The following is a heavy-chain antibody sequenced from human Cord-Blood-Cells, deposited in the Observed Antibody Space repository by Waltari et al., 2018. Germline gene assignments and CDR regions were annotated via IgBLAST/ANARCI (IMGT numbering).Heavy chain of an antibody. CDR2: ISGNRGRV. CDR3: ARYDSSGYYYY. Sequence: EVQLVESGGGLVQPGRSLRLSCAASGFTFDDYAMHWGGPDPGKGLEWVSGISGNRGRVGDADSVKGRFTISRDNAKNSLYLQMNSLRAEDTALYYCARYDSSGYYYYWGQGTLVTVSS. D-gene: IGHD3-22*01. CDR1: GFTFDDYA. J-gene: IGHJ4*02. V-gene: IGHV3-9*01.